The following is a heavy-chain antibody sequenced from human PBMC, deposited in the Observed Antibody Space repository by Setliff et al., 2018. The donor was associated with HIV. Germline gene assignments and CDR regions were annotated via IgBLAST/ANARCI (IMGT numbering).Heavy chain of an antibody. CDR3: ARGITIFGVDNSDY. CDR1: GASISSYY. CDR2: IYYSGST. V-gene: IGHV4-39*07. D-gene: IGHD3-3*01. J-gene: IGHJ4*02. Sequence: SETLSLTCSVSGASISSYYWSWIRQPPGKGLEWIGSIYYSGSTYYNPSLKSRVTISVDTSKNQFSLKLSSVTAADTAVYYCARGITIFGVDNSDYWGQGTLVTSPQ.